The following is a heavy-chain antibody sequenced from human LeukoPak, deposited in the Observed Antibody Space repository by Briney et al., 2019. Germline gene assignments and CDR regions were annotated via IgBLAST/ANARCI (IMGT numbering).Heavy chain of an antibody. CDR1: GGSISSSSYY. J-gene: IGHJ2*01. CDR2: IYYSGST. V-gene: IGHV4-39*07. Sequence: PSETLSLTCTVSGGSISSSSYYWGWIRQPPGKGLEWIGSIYYSGSTNYNPSLKSRVTISLDTSKNQFSLKLRSVTAADTAVYYCARKAPGTLDLWGRGTLVTVSS. CDR3: ARKAPGTLDL.